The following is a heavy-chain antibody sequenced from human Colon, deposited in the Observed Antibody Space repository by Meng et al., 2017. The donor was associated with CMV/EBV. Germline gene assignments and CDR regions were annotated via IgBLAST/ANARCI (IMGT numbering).Heavy chain of an antibody. D-gene: IGHD4-17*01. CDR3: AKDLAYVGLGSNLYYYYNMDV. CDR1: GFIFSDYN. V-gene: IGHV3-30*02. CDR2: TRYDGNNE. Sequence: GESLKISCGASGFIFSDYNMDWVRQAPGKGLEWVAFTRYDGNNEDTADSVRGRFTISRDISKNTLYLQMNRLRGDDTAVYYCAKDLAYVGLGSNLYYYYNMDVWGQGTTVTVSS. J-gene: IGHJ6*02.